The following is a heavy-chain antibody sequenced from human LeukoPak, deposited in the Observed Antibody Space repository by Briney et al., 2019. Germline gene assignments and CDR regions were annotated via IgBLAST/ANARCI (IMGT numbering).Heavy chain of an antibody. J-gene: IGHJ4*02. D-gene: IGHD4-17*01. CDR2: ISYDGSNK. CDR1: GFIFSSYG. CDR3: ATHGDNGTFDY. Sequence: GGSLRLSCAASGFIFSSYGMHWVRQAPGKGLEWVAVISYDGSNKYYADSVKGRLTISRDNSKNTLYLQMNSLRAEDTAVYYCATHGDNGTFDYWGQGTLVTVSS. V-gene: IGHV3-30*03.